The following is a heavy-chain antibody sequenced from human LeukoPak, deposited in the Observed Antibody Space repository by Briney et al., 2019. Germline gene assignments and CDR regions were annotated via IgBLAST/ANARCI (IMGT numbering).Heavy chain of an antibody. CDR1: GYTFTSYD. J-gene: IGHJ4*02. Sequence: GASVKVSCKASGYTFTSYDINWVRQATGQGLEWMGIINPSGGSTSYAQKFQGRVTMTRDTSTSTVYMELSSLRSEDTAVYYCARIAAAGSYYFDYWGQGTLVTVSS. CDR2: INPSGGST. D-gene: IGHD6-13*01. V-gene: IGHV1-46*01. CDR3: ARIAAAGSYYFDY.